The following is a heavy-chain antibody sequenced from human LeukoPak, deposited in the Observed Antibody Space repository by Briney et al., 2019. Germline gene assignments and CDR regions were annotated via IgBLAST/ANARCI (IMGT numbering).Heavy chain of an antibody. CDR3: ARDKGLSQIDY. CDR2: INHSGTT. D-gene: IGHD3/OR15-3a*01. J-gene: IGHJ4*02. V-gene: IGHV4-34*09. CDR1: GGSFSGYY. Sequence: SETLSLTCAVYGGSFSGYYWNWIRQPPGRGLERIGEINHSGTTNYNPSLKSRVTISVDTSKNQFSLKLSSVTAADTAVYYCARDKGLSQIDYWGQGTLVTVSS.